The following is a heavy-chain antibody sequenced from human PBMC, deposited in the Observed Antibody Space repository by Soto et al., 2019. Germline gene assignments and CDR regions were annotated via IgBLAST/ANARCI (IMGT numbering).Heavy chain of an antibody. CDR3: ARRLYYDSSGFEGGRMAV. Sequence: SETLSLTCTVSGGSISSSSYYWGWIRQPPGKGLEWIGSIYYSGSTYYNPSLKSRVTISVDTSKNQFSLKLSSVTAADTAVYYCARRLYYDSSGFEGGRMAVWGQGTTVTGSS. V-gene: IGHV4-39*01. J-gene: IGHJ6*01. D-gene: IGHD3-22*01. CDR2: IYYSGST. CDR1: GGSISSSSYY.